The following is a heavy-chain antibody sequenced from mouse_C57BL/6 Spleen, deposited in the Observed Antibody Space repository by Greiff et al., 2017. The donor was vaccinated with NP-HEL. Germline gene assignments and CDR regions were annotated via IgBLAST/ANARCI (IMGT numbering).Heavy chain of an antibody. CDR3: AREGTYGSSDYWYFDV. J-gene: IGHJ1*03. CDR2: ISYSGST. CDR1: GYSITSGYD. V-gene: IGHV3-1*01. D-gene: IGHD1-1*01. Sequence: DVKLVESGPGMVKPSQSLSLTCTVTGYSITSGYDWHWIRHFPGNKLEWMGYISYSGSTNYNPSLKSRISITHDTSKNHFFLKLNSVTTEDTATYYCAREGTYGSSDYWYFDVWGTGTTVTVSS.